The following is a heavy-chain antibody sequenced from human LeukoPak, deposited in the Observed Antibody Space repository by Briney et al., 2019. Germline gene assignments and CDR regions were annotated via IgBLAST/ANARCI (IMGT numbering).Heavy chain of an antibody. Sequence: PGGSLRLSCAASGFSFSSFFMNWVRLPPGRELEWVACISQDGSETFYMDSVRGRFTISRDNTKNSLFLHMNSLRAEDTAVYFCVRDLGHSRHYFEYWGQGALVTVSS. D-gene: IGHD7-27*01. CDR3: VRDLGHSRHYFEY. CDR2: ISQDGSET. CDR1: GFSFSSFF. J-gene: IGHJ4*02. V-gene: IGHV3-7*01.